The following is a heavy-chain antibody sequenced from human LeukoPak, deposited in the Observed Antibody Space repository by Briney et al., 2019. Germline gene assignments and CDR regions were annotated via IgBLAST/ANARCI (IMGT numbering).Heavy chain of an antibody. J-gene: IGHJ4*02. Sequence: GGSLRLSCAASGFTFSSYGMHWVRQAPGKGLEWVAFIRYDGSNKYYADSVKGRFTISRDDSKNTVCLQMNSLRAEDTAVYYCAKGLYYYDGSGYPEWGQGTLVTVSS. D-gene: IGHD3-22*01. CDR3: AKGLYYYDGSGYPE. CDR1: GFTFSSYG. V-gene: IGHV3-30*02. CDR2: IRYDGSNK.